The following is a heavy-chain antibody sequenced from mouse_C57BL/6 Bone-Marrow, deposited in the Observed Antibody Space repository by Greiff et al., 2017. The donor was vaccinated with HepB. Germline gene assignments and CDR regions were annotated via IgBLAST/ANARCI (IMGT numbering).Heavy chain of an antibody. V-gene: IGHV14-4*01. CDR1: GFNIKDDY. J-gene: IGHJ3*01. CDR3: TRGRGSSSWFAY. CDR2: IDPENGDT. D-gene: IGHD1-1*01. Sequence: VHVKQSGAELVRPGASVKLSCTASGFNIKDDYMHWVKQRPEQGLEWIGWIDPENGDTEYASKFQGKATITADTSSNTAYLQLSSLTSEDTAVYYCTRGRGSSSWFAYWGQGTLVTVSA.